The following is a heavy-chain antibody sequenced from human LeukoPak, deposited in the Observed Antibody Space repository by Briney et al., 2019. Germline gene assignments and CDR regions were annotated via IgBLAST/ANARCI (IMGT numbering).Heavy chain of an antibody. Sequence: PSETLSLTYTVSGGSISSSHWDWVRQPPGKGLEWIGYIYHSGSTNYNPSLKSRVAISVDPSKNQFSLKLRSVTAADTAIYFCARALDYTDAFGYWGQGTLVTVSS. V-gene: IGHV4-59*01. J-gene: IGHJ4*02. CDR1: GGSISSSH. CDR3: ARALDYTDAFGY. D-gene: IGHD4-11*01. CDR2: IYHSGST.